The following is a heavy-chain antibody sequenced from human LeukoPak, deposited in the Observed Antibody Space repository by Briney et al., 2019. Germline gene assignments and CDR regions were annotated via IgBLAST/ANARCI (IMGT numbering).Heavy chain of an antibody. CDR1: GGSISTYY. Sequence: SETLSLTCTGSGGSISTYYWTWIRQPPGKGLEWIGYIYYSGSTSYNPSLKSRVTISVDTSKNQFSLKLSSVTAADTAVYYCARGDYYDRSGCDYWGQGTLVTVSS. CDR3: ARGDYYDRSGCDY. CDR2: IYYSGST. D-gene: IGHD3-22*01. V-gene: IGHV4-59*01. J-gene: IGHJ4*02.